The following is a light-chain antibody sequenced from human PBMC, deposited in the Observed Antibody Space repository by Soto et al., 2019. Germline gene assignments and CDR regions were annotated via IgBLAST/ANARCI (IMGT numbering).Light chain of an antibody. CDR2: AAS. CDR1: QGISNY. V-gene: IGKV1-9*01. J-gene: IGKJ5*01. CDR3: QQVNSYPIT. Sequence: DIQLTQPPSFLSASVGDRVTITCRASQGISNYLAWYQQKAGRAPKLLIYAASTLQSGVPSRFSGSGSGTEFTLTISSLQPEDFATYYCQQVNSYPITFGQGTRLEIK.